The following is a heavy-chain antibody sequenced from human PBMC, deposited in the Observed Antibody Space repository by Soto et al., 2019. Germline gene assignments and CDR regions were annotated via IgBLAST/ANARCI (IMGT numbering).Heavy chain of an antibody. J-gene: IGHJ6*02. CDR3: AKVTIEVPAPGTAV. V-gene: IGHV3-23*01. D-gene: IGHD6-13*01. CDR2: ISYSGDRT. Sequence: TGWSLRLSCAASGFTFNDYAMSWVRQAPGKGLEWVSAISYSGDRTFYADSAKGRFTISRDNSKNTLYLEMKSLRAEDTAIYYCAKVTIEVPAPGTAVWGQGTTVTVSS. CDR1: GFTFNDYA.